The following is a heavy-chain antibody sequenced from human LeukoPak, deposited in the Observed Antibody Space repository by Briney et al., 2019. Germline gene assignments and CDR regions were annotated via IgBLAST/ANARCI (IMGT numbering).Heavy chain of an antibody. CDR2: ISAYNGNT. D-gene: IGHD6-19*01. V-gene: IGHV1-18*01. Sequence: ASVKVSCKSSGYTFTSYGISWVRQAPGQGLEWMGWISAYNGNTNYAQKLQGRVTMTTDTSTSTAYMELRSLRSDDTAVYYCARTVGIAVAGRLAYWGQGTLVTVSS. CDR3: ARTVGIAVAGRLAY. J-gene: IGHJ4*02. CDR1: GYTFTSYG.